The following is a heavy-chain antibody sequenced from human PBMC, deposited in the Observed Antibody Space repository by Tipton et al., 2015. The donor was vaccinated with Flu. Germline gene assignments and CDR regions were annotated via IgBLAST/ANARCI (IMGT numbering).Heavy chain of an antibody. V-gene: IGHV4-38-2*01. D-gene: IGHD4-11*01. CDR3: ARRDYSNYVSDPKSWFDP. CDR2: VARTGDT. Sequence: TLSLTCAVSGDSISSDYYWAWIRQFPGKGLERIGTVARTGDTIYNPSLKSRVTLSVDTSNNQFSRKMRSVTATDMAVYYCARRDYSNYVSDPKSWFDPWGQGTLVAVSS. CDR1: GDSISSDYY. J-gene: IGHJ5*02.